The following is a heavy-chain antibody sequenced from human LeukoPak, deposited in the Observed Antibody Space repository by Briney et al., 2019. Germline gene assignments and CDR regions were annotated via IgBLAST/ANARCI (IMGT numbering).Heavy chain of an antibody. CDR1: GGSISSYY. J-gene: IGHJ4*02. CDR3: ARDSGGEVDYYDSSGTNYYFDY. D-gene: IGHD3-22*01. CDR2: IYYSGST. V-gene: IGHV4-59*01. Sequence: SETLSLTCTVSGGSISSYYWSWIRQPPGKGLEWIGYIYYSGSTNYNPSLKSRVTISVDTSKNQFSLKLSSVTAADTAVYYCARDSGGEVDYYDSSGTNYYFDYWGQGTLVTVSS.